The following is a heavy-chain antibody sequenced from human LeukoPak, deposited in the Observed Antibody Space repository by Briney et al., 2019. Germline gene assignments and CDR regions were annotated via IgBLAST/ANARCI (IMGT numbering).Heavy chain of an antibody. CDR3: ARLSRGTIFGVVQLYYYYYMDV. V-gene: IGHV4-34*01. D-gene: IGHD3-3*01. CDR1: GGSFSGYY. J-gene: IGHJ6*03. CDR2: INHSGST. Sequence: SETLSLTCAVYGGSFSGYYWSWIRQPPGKGLEWIGEINHSGSTNYNPSLKSRVTISVDTSKNQFSLKLSSVTAADTAVYYCARLSRGTIFGVVQLYYYYYMDVWGKGTTVTVSS.